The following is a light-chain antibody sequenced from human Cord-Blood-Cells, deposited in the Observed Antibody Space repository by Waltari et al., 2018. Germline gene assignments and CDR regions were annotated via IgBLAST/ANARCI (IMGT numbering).Light chain of an antibody. CDR3: QQYGSSPPLT. Sequence: EIVLTQSPGTLYLSPGERATLSCRASQSVSSSYLAWYPQKPGQAPRLLIYGASSRATGIPDRSSGSGSGTDFTLTISRVEPEDFAVYYCQQYGSSPPLTFGGGTKVEIK. CDR1: QSVSSSY. V-gene: IGKV3-20*01. J-gene: IGKJ4*01. CDR2: GAS.